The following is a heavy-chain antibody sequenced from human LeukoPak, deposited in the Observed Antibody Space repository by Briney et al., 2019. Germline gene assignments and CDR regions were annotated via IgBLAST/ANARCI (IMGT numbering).Heavy chain of an antibody. CDR3: ARVESFYWDS. Sequence: AGGSLRLSCTVSGFTVSSNSMSWVRQAPGKGLEWVSGISWNGGRTHYADSVKGRFTISRDNAKNSLYLQMNSLRAEDTAFYYCARVESFYWDSWGQGTLVTVSS. CDR1: GFTVSSNS. D-gene: IGHD3-16*02. J-gene: IGHJ4*02. CDR2: ISWNGGRT. V-gene: IGHV3-20*04.